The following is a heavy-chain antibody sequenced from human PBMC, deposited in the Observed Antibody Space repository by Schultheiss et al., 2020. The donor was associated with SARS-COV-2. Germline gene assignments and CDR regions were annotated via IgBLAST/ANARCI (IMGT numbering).Heavy chain of an antibody. Sequence: SETLSLTCTVSGGSISSGGYYWSWIRQPPGKGLEWIGEINHSGSTNYNPSLKSRVTISVDTSKNQFSLKLSSVTAADTAVYYCARAYSPLGRGSGWYFFQRGFDPWGQGTLVTVSS. CDR2: INHSGST. CDR3: ARAYSPLGRGSGWYFFQRGFDP. CDR1: GGSISSGGYY. D-gene: IGHD6-19*01. J-gene: IGHJ5*02. V-gene: IGHV4-39*07.